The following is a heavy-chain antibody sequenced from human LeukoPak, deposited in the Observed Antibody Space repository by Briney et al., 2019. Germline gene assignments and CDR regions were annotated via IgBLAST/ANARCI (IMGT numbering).Heavy chain of an antibody. D-gene: IGHD2-21*02. CDR3: AKAAGSDWQPLDY. J-gene: IGHJ4*02. Sequence: PGGSLRLSCAASGFTFSSYSMNWVRQAPGKGLEWVSSISSGGDYTYYADSVKGRFTISRDNSKNTLYLQMYSLRAEDTAVYYCAKAAGSDWQPLDYWGQGTLVTVSS. CDR2: ISSGGDYT. V-gene: IGHV3-23*01. CDR1: GFTFSSYS.